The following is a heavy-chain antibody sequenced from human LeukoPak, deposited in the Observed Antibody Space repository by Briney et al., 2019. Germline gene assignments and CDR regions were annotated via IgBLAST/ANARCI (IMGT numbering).Heavy chain of an antibody. D-gene: IGHD3-22*01. J-gene: IGHJ3*02. CDR2: IYYSWST. V-gene: IGHV4-38-2*02. Sequence: PSETLSLTCTVSGYSISSGYYWGWIRQPPGKGLEWIGSIYYSWSTYYNPSLKSRVTMSVDTSKNQFSLKLSSVTAADTAVYYCARGDPDEYDSSGYYSNVGAFDIWGQGTMVTVSS. CDR1: GYSISSGYY. CDR3: ARGDPDEYDSSGYYSNVGAFDI.